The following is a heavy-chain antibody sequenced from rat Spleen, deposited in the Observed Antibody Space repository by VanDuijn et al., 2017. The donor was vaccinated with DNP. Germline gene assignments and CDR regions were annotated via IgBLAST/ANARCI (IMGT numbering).Heavy chain of an antibody. CDR3: ARERRYSPSFDY. V-gene: IGHV5-27*01. CDR1: GFTFSAYY. J-gene: IGHJ2*01. D-gene: IGHD1-2*01. CDR2: IGSAAYAP. Sequence: EVQLVESGGGLVQPGRSLKLSCAASGFTFSAYYLAWVRQAPAKGLEWVAYIGSAAYAPYYGDSVKGRFTISRDNAKNTLYLQMNSLRSEDTATYYCARERRYSPSFDYWGQGVMVTVSS.